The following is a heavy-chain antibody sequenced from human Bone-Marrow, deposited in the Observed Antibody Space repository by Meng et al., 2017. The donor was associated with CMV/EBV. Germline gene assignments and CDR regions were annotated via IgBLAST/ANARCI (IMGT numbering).Heavy chain of an antibody. V-gene: IGHV1-18*01. CDR2: ISVDNGNT. CDR1: GYVFTSYG. CDR3: ATTISQGGY. J-gene: IGHJ4*02. D-gene: IGHD3-3*01. Sequence: ASVKVSCKASGYVFTSYGITWVRQAPGQGLEWMGWISVDNGNTNYARRFQGRVAMTTDTSTTTAYMELRSLRSEDTAVYYCATTISQGGYWGQGTLVTVSS.